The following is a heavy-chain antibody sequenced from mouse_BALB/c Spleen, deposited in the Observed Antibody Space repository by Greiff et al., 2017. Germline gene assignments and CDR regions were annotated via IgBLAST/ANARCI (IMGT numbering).Heavy chain of an antibody. CDR2: ISYDGSN. D-gene: IGHD1-1*01. CDR1: GYSITSGYY. J-gene: IGHJ4*01. Sequence: DVKLQESGPGLVKPSQSLSLTCSVTGYSITSGYYWNWIRQFPGNKLEWMGYISYDGSNNYNPSLKNRISITRDTSKNQFFLKLNSVTTEDTATYYCARDVSLFRHAMDYWGQGTSVTVSS. V-gene: IGHV3-6*02. CDR3: ARDVSLFRHAMDY.